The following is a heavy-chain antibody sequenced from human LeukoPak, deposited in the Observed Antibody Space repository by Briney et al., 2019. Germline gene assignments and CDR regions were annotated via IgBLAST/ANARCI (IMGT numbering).Heavy chain of an antibody. CDR3: VRLSGYSVYNWYDP. Sequence: KPSETLSLTCTVSSGSVSSSSYYWGWIRQSPGKGLEWIGSIYYSGSTYYNPSLKSRVTMSVDTSKNQFSLKLSSVTAADTAVYYCVRLSGYSVYNWYDPCGQGTLVTVSS. CDR2: IYYSGST. CDR1: SGSVSSSSYY. V-gene: IGHV4-39*01. D-gene: IGHD5/OR15-5a*01. J-gene: IGHJ5*02.